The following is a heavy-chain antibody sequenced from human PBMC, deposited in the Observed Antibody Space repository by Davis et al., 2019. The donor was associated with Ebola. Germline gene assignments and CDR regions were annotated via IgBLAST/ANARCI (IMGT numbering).Heavy chain of an antibody. CDR2: INAGNGNT. V-gene: IGHV1-3*01. CDR1: GYTFTSYY. D-gene: IGHD3-9*01. CDR3: ARLRYLSGMDV. J-gene: IGHJ6*02. Sequence: AASVKVSCKASGYTFTSYYMHWVRQAPGQRLEWMGWINAGNGNTKYSQKFQGRVTITRDTSASTAYMELSSLRSEDTAVYYCARLRYLSGMDVWGQGTTVTVSS.